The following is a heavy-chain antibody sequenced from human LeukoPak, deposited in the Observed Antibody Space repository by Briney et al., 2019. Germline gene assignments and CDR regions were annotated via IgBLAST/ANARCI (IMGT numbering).Heavy chain of an antibody. CDR2: IKSKIDGGTT. CDR1: GFTITNAR. J-gene: IGHJ4*02. Sequence: PGGSLRLSCAASGFTITNARMGWVRQVPGKGLEWVGLIKSKIDGGTTDFAAPVKGRFTISIDDSKHTLYLKMNSLKSEDTGVYYCTTGYGHSYFDYWGQGTLVTVSS. D-gene: IGHD3-3*02. V-gene: IGHV3-15*01. CDR3: TTGYGHSYFDY.